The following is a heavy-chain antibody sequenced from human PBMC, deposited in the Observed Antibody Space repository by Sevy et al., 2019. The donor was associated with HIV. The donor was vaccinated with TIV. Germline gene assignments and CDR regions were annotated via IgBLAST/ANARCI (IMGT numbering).Heavy chain of an antibody. CDR3: ARVLEFYDYGDYGPAFMPDY. CDR1: GFTFSTYG. Sequence: GGSLRLSCAASGFTFSTYGMHWVRQAPGKGLEWVAVIWFDGSNTYYADSVKGRFTISRDIPKNTLHLQMNSLRAEDTAVYYCARVLEFYDYGDYGPAFMPDYWGQGTLVTVSS. CDR2: IWFDGSNT. J-gene: IGHJ4*02. D-gene: IGHD4-17*01. V-gene: IGHV3-33*01.